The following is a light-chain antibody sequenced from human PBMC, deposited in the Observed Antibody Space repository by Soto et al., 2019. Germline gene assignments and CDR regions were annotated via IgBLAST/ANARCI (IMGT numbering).Light chain of an antibody. CDR3: QAWDIDTGV. J-gene: IGLJ2*01. Sequence: SYELTQPPSVSVSPGQTASITCSGDNLGDKYVCWYQQRAGQSPVLVIYQDTKRPSGIPERFSGSNSGNTATLTISGTQAMDEADYYCQAWDIDTGVFGGGTKLNVL. CDR2: QDT. CDR1: NLGDKY. V-gene: IGLV3-1*01.